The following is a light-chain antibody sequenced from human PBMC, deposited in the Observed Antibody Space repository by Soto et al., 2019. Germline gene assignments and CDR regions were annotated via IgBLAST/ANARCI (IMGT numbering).Light chain of an antibody. CDR1: HSPGSI. CDR2: GAS. V-gene: IGKV3-15*01. CDR3: QQYTNWRLT. Sequence: EIVVTLSPCTLSVSPGERATLSCRASHSPGSIFAWYQQKPGQAPRLLIYGASSRATGIPARFSGSGSGTEFTLTISSLQSEDFAVYYCQQYTNWRLTFGQGTKVDI. J-gene: IGKJ1*01.